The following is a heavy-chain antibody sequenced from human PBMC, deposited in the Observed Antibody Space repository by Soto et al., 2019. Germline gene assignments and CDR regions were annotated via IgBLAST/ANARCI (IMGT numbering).Heavy chain of an antibody. J-gene: IGHJ6*02. Sequence: QVQLVQSGAEVKKPGSSVKVSCKASGGTFSSYAISWVRQAPGQGLEWMGGIIPIFGTADYAQKFQGRVTITADESTSTAFMDLSSLRSEDTAVYYCSRHDDSPSYYSGMDVWGQGTTVTVSS. D-gene: IGHD4-17*01. CDR1: GGTFSSYA. V-gene: IGHV1-69*12. CDR3: SRHDDSPSYYSGMDV. CDR2: IIPIFGTA.